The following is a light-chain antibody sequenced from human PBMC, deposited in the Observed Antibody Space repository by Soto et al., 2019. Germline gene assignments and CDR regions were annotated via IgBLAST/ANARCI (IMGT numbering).Light chain of an antibody. V-gene: IGKV4-1*01. CDR2: WAS. CDR3: QQYYSTPAS. J-gene: IGKJ2*01. CDR1: QSVLYSSNNKNY. Sequence: DIVMTQSPDSLAVSLGERATINCKSSQSVLYSSNNKNYLAWYQQKPGQPPKLLIYWASTRESGVPDRFSGSGSGTDFTLTISSLQAEDVAVYYGQQYYSTPASFGQGTKLEIK.